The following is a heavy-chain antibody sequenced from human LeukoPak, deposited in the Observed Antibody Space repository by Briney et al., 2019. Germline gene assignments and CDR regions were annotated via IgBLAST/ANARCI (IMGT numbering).Heavy chain of an antibody. CDR1: GFTFSSYS. J-gene: IGHJ4*02. CDR3: ARDTKPAAGTFNAGCGY. CDR2: ISSSSSYI. V-gene: IGHV3-21*01. Sequence: GGSLRLSCAASGFTFSSYSMNWVRQAPGKGLEWVSSISSSSSYIYYADSVKGRFTISRDNAKNSLYLQMNSLRAEDTAVYYCARDTKPAAGTFNAGCGYWGQGTLVTVSS. D-gene: IGHD6-13*01.